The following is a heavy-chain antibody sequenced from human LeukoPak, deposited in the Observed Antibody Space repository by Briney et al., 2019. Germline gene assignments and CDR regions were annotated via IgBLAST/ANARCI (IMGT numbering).Heavy chain of an antibody. V-gene: IGHV3-21*01. CDR2: ISSSSSYI. CDR1: GFTFSSYS. CDR3: ARDSLVVPAAVGNFDY. D-gene: IGHD2-2*01. J-gene: IGHJ4*02. Sequence: PGGSLRLSCAASGFTFSSYSMNWVRQAPGKGLEWVSSISSSSSYICYADSVKGRFTISRDNAKNSLYLQMNSLRAEDTAVYYCARDSLVVPAAVGNFDYWGQGTLVTVSS.